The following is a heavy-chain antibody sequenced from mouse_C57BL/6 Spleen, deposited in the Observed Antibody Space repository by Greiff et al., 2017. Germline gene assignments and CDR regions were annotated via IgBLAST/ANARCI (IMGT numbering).Heavy chain of an antibody. D-gene: IGHD1-1*01. V-gene: IGHV1-69*01. CDR1: GYTFTSYW. CDR3: ARSGSSYYFDY. CDR2: IDPSDSST. J-gene: IGHJ2*01. Sequence: QVQLQQPGAELVMPGASVKLSCKASGYTFTSYWMHWVKQRPGQGLEWIGEIDPSDSSTNYNQKFKGKSTLTVDKSSSTAYMQLSSLTSEDSAVYYCARSGSSYYFDYWGQGTTLTVSS.